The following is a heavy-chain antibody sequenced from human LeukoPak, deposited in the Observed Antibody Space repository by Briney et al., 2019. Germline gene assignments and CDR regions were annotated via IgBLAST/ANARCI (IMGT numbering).Heavy chain of an antibody. Sequence: GASVRVSCKASGYTFTSDINWVRQATGQGLEWMGWMNPKSGNTDYAQKFQGRVTMTRDTSISTAYMELSSLRSEDTAVYYCARVTMVPFDYWGQGTLVTVSS. CDR3: ARVTMVPFDY. CDR1: GYTFTSD. J-gene: IGHJ4*02. D-gene: IGHD3-10*01. V-gene: IGHV1-8*01. CDR2: MNPKSGNT.